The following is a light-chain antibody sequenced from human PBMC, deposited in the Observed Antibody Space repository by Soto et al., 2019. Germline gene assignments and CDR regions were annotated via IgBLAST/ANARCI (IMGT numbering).Light chain of an antibody. Sequence: QSVLTQPPSVSGAPGQRVTISCTGSSSNIGAGYDVHWYQQLPGTAPKLLIYGNSNRPSGVPDRFSGSKSGTSASLAITGLQAEDEDDYYCQSYDSSRSGADVFGTGTKLTVL. V-gene: IGLV1-40*01. CDR1: SSNIGAGYD. J-gene: IGLJ1*01. CDR2: GNS. CDR3: QSYDSSRSGADV.